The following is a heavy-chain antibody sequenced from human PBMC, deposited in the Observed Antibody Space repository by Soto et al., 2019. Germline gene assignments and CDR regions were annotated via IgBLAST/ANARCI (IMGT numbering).Heavy chain of an antibody. J-gene: IGHJ6*03. CDR2: MNPNSGNT. CDR3: ASTTLQNDDWVYYYMDV. D-gene: IGHD1-1*01. Sequence: QVQLVQSGAEVKKPGASVKVSCKASGYTFTSYDINWVRQATGQGLEWMGWMNPNSGNTGYAQKFQDRVTMTRNTSISTAYMELSSLRSEDTAVYYCASTTLQNDDWVYYYMDVWGKGTTVTVSS. V-gene: IGHV1-8*01. CDR1: GYTFTSYD.